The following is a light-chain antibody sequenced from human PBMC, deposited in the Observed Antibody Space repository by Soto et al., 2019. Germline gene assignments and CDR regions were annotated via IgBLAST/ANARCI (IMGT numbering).Light chain of an antibody. J-gene: IGKJ4*01. CDR1: QSVSGSY. CDR2: GAS. CDR3: QQYGSSPLT. V-gene: IGKV3-20*01. Sequence: EIVLTQSPGTLSLSPGERATLSCRASQSVSGSYLAWYQQKPGQAPRLLIYGASSRATGIPDRFSGSGSGTDFTLTISRLEPEDFAVYYCQQYGSSPLTFGRGTKVE.